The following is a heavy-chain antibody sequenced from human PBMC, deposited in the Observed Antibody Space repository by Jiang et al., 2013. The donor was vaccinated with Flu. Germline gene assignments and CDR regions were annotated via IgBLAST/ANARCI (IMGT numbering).Heavy chain of an antibody. V-gene: IGHV1-69*04. CDR3: ASGGGLAVAADY. CDR2: IIPILGIA. J-gene: IGHJ4*02. D-gene: IGHD6-19*01. CDR1: GGTFSSYA. Sequence: GAEVKKPGSSVKVSCKASGGTFSSYAISWVRQAPGQGLEWMGRIIPILGIANYAQKFQGRVTITADKSTSTAYMELSSLRSEDTAVYYCASGGGLAVAADYWGQGTLVTVSS.